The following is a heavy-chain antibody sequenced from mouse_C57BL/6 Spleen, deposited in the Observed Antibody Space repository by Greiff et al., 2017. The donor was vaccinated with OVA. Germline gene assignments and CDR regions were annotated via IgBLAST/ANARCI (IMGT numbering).Heavy chain of an antibody. CDR1: GYTFTGYW. V-gene: IGHV1-9*01. CDR2: ILPGSGST. Sequence: VQLQQSGAELMKPGASVKLSCKATGYTFTGYWLEWVKQRPGHGLEWIGEILPGSGSTNYNEKFKGKATFTADKSSNTAYMQLSSLTTEYSAIYYCAREEFYCSSLYYFDYWGQGTTLTVSA. D-gene: IGHD1-1*01. CDR3: AREEFYCSSLYYFDY. J-gene: IGHJ2*01.